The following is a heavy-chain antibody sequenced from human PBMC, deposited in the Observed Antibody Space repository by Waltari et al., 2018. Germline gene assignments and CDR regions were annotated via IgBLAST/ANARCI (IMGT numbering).Heavy chain of an antibody. J-gene: IGHJ4*02. CDR2: VHRSGRT. V-gene: IGHV4-4*02. CDR3: ARDLGRGLFLDS. D-gene: IGHD2-15*01. Sequence: WGWFRQAPDKGLEWIGQVHRSGRTNYNPSFASRAVVSLDTAMNQFSLRILSATAADTAIYYCARDLGRGLFLDSWGQGTLVTVSP.